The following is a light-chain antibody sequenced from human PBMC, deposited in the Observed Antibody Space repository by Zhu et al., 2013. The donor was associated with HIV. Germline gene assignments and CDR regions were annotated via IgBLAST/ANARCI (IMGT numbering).Light chain of an antibody. CDR1: QDISNY. CDR2: DAS. Sequence: IQMTQSPSSLSASVGDRVTITCQASQDISNYLNWYQQKPGKAPKLLIYDASNLETGVPSRFSGSGSGTDFTLTISNLQPEDFATYYCQQSYSTPLTFGGGTKVEIK. V-gene: IGKV1-39*01. CDR3: QQSYSTPLT. J-gene: IGKJ4*01.